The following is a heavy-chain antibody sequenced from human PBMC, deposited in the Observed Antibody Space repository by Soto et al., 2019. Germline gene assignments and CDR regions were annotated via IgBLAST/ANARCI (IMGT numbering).Heavy chain of an antibody. J-gene: IGHJ6*02. D-gene: IGHD3-22*01. CDR2: IYPGDSDT. V-gene: IGHV5-51*01. CDR3: ARSYYYDPNYYCYGMDV. Sequence: PGESLKISCKGAGYSFTSYWIVWVRQMPGKGLEWMGIIYPGDSDTRYSPSFQGQVTISADKSISTAYLQWSSLKASDTAMYYCARSYYYDPNYYCYGMDVWGQGTTVTVSS. CDR1: GYSFTSYW.